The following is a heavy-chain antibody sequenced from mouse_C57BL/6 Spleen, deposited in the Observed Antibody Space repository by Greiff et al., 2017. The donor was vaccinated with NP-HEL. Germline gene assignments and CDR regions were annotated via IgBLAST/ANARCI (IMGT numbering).Heavy chain of an antibody. Sequence: QVQLQQSGAELVKPGASVKMSCKASGYTFTSYWITWVKQRPGQGLEWIGDIYPGSGSTNYNEKFKSKATLTVDTSSSTAYMQLSSLTSEDSAVYYCARLGYDYDRVFAYWGQGTLVTVSA. CDR2: IYPGSGST. CDR1: GYTFTSYW. V-gene: IGHV1-55*01. J-gene: IGHJ3*01. CDR3: ARLGYDYDRVFAY. D-gene: IGHD2-4*01.